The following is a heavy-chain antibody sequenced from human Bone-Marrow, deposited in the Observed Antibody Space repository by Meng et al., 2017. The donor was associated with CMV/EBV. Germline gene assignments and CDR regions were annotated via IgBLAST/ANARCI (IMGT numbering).Heavy chain of an antibody. V-gene: IGHV1-2*02. CDR1: GYTFTGYY. CDR2: INPSSGGP. D-gene: IGHD3/OR15-3a*01. CDR3: ARAEPTYDHDSAAYYTPILDY. Sequence: GESLKISCKASGYTFTGYYIHWVRQAPGQGLEWMGWINPSSGGPHYPQKFQGRITMTRDTSITTAYLELSRLRSDDTAVYFCARAEPTYDHDSAAYYTPILDYWGQGSLVTVSS. J-gene: IGHJ4*02.